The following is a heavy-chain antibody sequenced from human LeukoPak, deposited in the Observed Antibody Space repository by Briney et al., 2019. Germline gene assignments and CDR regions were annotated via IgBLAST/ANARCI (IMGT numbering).Heavy chain of an antibody. CDR2: ISSSSSTI. CDR3: ARDQSPHFYYYGSGSYYKNYYYYGMDV. Sequence: GGSLRLSCAASGFTFSSYSMSWVRQAPGKGLEWVSYISSSSSTIYYADSVKGRFTISRDNAKNSLYLQMNSLRDEDTAVYYCARDQSPHFYYYGSGSYYKNYYYYGMDVWGQGTTVTVSS. V-gene: IGHV3-48*02. D-gene: IGHD3-10*01. CDR1: GFTFSSYS. J-gene: IGHJ6*02.